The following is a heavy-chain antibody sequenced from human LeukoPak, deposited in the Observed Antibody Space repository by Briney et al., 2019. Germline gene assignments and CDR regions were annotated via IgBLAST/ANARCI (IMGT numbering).Heavy chain of an antibody. CDR3: ARGEDFERYYLAY. CDR2: ISYSGSP. D-gene: IGHD3-9*01. V-gene: IGHV4-59*01. Sequence: SETLSLTCTVSGGSISSYYWSWIRQPPGKGVEWIGYISYSGSPNYNPSLKSRVTISVETSKNQFSLKLTSVTAADTAVYFCARGEDFERYYLAYWGQGTLVTVSS. J-gene: IGHJ4*02. CDR1: GGSISSYY.